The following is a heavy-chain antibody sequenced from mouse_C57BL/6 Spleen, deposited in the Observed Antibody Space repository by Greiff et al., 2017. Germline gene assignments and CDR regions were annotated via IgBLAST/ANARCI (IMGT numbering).Heavy chain of an antibody. Sequence: EVQVVESGGGLVQSGRSLRLSCATSGFTFSDFYMEWVRQAPGKGLEWIAASRNKANDYTTEYSASVKGRFIVSRDTSQSILYLQMNALRAEDTAIYYCARDAREDAMDYWGQGTSVTVSS. V-gene: IGHV7-1*01. CDR3: ARDAREDAMDY. J-gene: IGHJ4*01. CDR1: GFTFSDFY. CDR2: SRNKANDYTT.